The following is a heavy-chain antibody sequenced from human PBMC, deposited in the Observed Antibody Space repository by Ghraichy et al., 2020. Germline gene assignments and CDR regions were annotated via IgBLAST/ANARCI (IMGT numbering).Heavy chain of an antibody. CDR3: AKDQGYDLRRGYGMDV. J-gene: IGHJ6*02. V-gene: IGHV3-23*01. Sequence: GESLNISCAASGFTFSSYAMSWVRQAPGKGLEWVSAISGSGGSTYYADSVKGRFTISRDNSKNTLYLQMNSLRAEDTAVYYCAKDQGYDLRRGYGMDVWGQGTTVTVSS. CDR2: ISGSGGST. CDR1: GFTFSSYA. D-gene: IGHD3-3*01.